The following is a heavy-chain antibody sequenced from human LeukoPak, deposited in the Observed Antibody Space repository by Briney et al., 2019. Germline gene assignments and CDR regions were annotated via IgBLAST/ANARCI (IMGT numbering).Heavy chain of an antibody. CDR3: ARSKGYFDY. CDR2: IYYSGST. CDR1: GGSISNNY. V-gene: IGHV4-59*08. J-gene: IGHJ4*02. Sequence: SETLSLTCTVSGGSISNNYWSWIRQPPGKGLGWIGYIYYSGSTNYNPSLKSRVTILVDTSKNQFSLKLSSVTAADTAVYYCARSKGYFDYWGQGTLVTVSS.